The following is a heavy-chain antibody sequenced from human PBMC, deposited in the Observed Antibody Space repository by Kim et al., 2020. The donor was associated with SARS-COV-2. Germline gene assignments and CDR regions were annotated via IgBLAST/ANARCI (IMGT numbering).Heavy chain of an antibody. J-gene: IGHJ4*02. CDR1: GFTFSSYA. V-gene: IGHV3-30*04. Sequence: GGSLRLSCAASGFTFSSYAMHWVRQAPGKGLEWVAVISYDGSNKYYADSVKGRFTISRDNSKNTLYLQMNSLRAEDTAVYYCARDSARVAAAGDYWGQGTLVTVSS. CDR3: ARDSARVAAAGDY. CDR2: ISYDGSNK. D-gene: IGHD6-13*01.